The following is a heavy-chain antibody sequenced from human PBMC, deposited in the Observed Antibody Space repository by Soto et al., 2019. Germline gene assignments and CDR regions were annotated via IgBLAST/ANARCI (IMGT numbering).Heavy chain of an antibody. CDR3: ARDTNSLDL. V-gene: IGHV4-38-2*02. J-gene: IGHJ5*02. CDR2: IYHTGDT. Sequence: LSLTCVVSSYSISSGFFWAWIRQPPGKGLEWVGSIYHTGDTHYNPSLRSQVSMSVDTSKNHFSLRLTYLTAADTAVYFCARDTNSLDLWGQGILVTVSS. D-gene: IGHD2-8*01. CDR1: SYSISSGFF.